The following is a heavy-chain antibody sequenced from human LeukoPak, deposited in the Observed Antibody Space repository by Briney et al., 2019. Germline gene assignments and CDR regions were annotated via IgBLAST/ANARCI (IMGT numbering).Heavy chain of an antibody. Sequence: ASVKVSCKASGYTFTGYYMHWVRQAPGQGLEWMGWMNPNSGNTGYAQKFQGRVTMTRNTSISTAYMGLSSLRSEDTAVYYCARGRITMVRGVDYYYYMDVWGKGTTVTISS. V-gene: IGHV1-8*02. CDR3: ARGRITMVRGVDYYYYMDV. CDR1: GYTFTGYY. J-gene: IGHJ6*03. CDR2: MNPNSGNT. D-gene: IGHD3-10*01.